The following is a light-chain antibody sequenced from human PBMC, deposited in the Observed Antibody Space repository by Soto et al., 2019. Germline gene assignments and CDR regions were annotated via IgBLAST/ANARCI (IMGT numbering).Light chain of an antibody. CDR3: SSYTSSSTLYV. CDR1: SSDVGGYNY. CDR2: DVS. J-gene: IGLJ1*01. V-gene: IGLV2-14*01. Sequence: QSVLTQPASVSGSPGQSITISCTGTSSDVGGYNYVSWYQQHPGKAPKLMIYDVSYRPSGVSNRFSGSKSGNTASLTISGLQAEDEADYYCSSYTSSSTLYVFGTGTRSPS.